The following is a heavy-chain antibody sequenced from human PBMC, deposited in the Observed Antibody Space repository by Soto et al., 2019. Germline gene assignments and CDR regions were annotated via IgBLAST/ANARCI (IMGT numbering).Heavy chain of an antibody. V-gene: IGHV4-59*08. D-gene: IGHD1-20*01. CDR1: GDSITAYY. J-gene: IGHJ4*02. CDR3: ARLNYYFHH. Sequence: QVQLQESGPGLVKDSETLSLTCSVSGDSITAYYWSWIRQSPGKGLEWIGYIYHAGNTNYNPSLRGRVTMSVDTSRNRFSLKLKSVTPADTAIYSFARLNYYFHHWGQATLVTVSS. CDR2: IYHAGNT.